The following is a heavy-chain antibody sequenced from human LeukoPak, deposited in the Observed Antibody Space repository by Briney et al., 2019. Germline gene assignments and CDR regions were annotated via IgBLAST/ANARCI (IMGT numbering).Heavy chain of an antibody. CDR3: AKSISFTYTTSSFDY. J-gene: IGHJ4*02. D-gene: IGHD6-6*01. CDR1: GFTFSSYA. Sequence: GGSLRLSRAASGFTFSSYAMTWVRQAPGKGLEWVSAISGAGGSTYYADSVNGRFTISRDNSKNTLYLQMNSLRAEDTAVYYCAKSISFTYTTSSFDYWGQGTLVTVSS. V-gene: IGHV3-23*01. CDR2: ISGAGGST.